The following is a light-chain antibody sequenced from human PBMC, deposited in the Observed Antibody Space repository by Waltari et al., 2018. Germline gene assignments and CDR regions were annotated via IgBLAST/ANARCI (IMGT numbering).Light chain of an antibody. V-gene: IGKV1-5*03. Sequence: DIQMTQSPSTLSASVGDRGTITCRASQSISNWLAWYQQKPGKAPKLLIYNASNLESGVRSRFSGSGSGTECTLTISSLQPDDFATYYCQQYNSYSLLTFGGGTKVEIK. CDR3: QQYNSYSLLT. J-gene: IGKJ4*01. CDR1: QSISNW. CDR2: NAS.